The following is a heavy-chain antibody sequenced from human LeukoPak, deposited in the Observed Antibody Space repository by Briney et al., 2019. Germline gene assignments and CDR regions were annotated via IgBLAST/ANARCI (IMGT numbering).Heavy chain of an antibody. V-gene: IGHV3-23*01. CDR2: ISNSGGST. CDR1: GFTFGTYG. CDR3: ARDKYGSEDY. Sequence: PGGSLRLSCATSGFTFGTYGMSWVRQAPGKGLEWVSTISNSGGSTYNADSVKGRFTISRDNSENTLYLQMSSLRAEDTAVYYCARDKYGSEDYWGQGTLVTVSS. D-gene: IGHD3-10*01. J-gene: IGHJ4*02.